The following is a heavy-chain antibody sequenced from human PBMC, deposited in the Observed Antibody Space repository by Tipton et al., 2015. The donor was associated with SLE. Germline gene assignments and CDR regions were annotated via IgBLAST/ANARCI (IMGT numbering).Heavy chain of an antibody. J-gene: IGHJ3*02. CDR2: INVGNGNT. CDR1: GYTFTNYP. CDR3: ASSGWWLYYGGDAFDI. V-gene: IGHV1-3*01. Sequence: QSGAEVKKPGASVKVSCKASGYTFTNYPMHWVRQAPGQRLEWMGWINVGNGNTKYSQKFQGRVTITRDTSASTAYMELSSLRSEDTAVYYCASSGWWLYYGGDAFDIWGQGTMVTVSS. D-gene: IGHD2-15*01.